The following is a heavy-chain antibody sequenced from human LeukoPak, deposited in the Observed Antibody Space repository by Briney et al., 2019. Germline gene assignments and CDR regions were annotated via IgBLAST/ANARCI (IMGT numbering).Heavy chain of an antibody. Sequence: ASVKVSCKASGYTFTSYGISWVRQAPGQGLEWMGWISAYNGNTNYAQKLQGRVTMTTDTSTSTAYMELRSLRSDDTAVYYCARGYYDILTGYYIASDDNWFDPWGQGTLVTVSS. CDR1: GYTFTSYG. V-gene: IGHV1-18*01. D-gene: IGHD3-9*01. J-gene: IGHJ5*02. CDR2: ISAYNGNT. CDR3: ARGYYDILTGYYIASDDNWFDP.